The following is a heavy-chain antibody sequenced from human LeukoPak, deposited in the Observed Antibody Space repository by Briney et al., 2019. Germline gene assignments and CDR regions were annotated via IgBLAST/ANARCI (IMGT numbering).Heavy chain of an antibody. J-gene: IGHJ4*02. CDR3: ARDPRDY. CDR1: GYTFTNFG. CDR2: ISAYNGDT. Sequence: ASVKVSRKASGYTFTNFGISWVRQAPGQGLEWMGWISAYNGDTKYSQTFQGRVAMTTDTSTGTAYMELRSLRSDDTAVYYCARDPRDYWGQGTLVTVSS. V-gene: IGHV1-18*01.